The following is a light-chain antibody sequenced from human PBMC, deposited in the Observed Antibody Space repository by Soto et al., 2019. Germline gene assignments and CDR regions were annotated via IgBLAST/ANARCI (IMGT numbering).Light chain of an antibody. CDR2: EVS. CDR1: SSDVGAYNY. V-gene: IGLV2-14*01. Sequence: QSALTQPASVSGSPGQSITISCTGTSSDVGAYNYVSWYQQHPGTAPKLMIYEVSNRPSGVSNRFSGSKSGNTASLPISGLQAEDEADYYCSPSTSSSPPRLVFGGGTKLTVL. J-gene: IGLJ2*01. CDR3: SPSTSSSPPRLV.